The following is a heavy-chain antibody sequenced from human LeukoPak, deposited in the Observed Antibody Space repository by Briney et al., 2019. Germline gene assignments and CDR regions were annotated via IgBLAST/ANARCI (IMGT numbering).Heavy chain of an antibody. CDR2: ISGSGGST. Sequence: GGSLRLSCVASGFPFNVQTMSWVRQTPGKGLEWVSAISGSGGSTYYADSVKGRFTISRDNSKNTLYLQMNSLRAEDTAVYYCAKANIVVVVAATLIPYDYWGQGTLVTVSS. CDR1: GFPFNVQT. D-gene: IGHD2-15*01. V-gene: IGHV3-23*01. J-gene: IGHJ4*02. CDR3: AKANIVVVVAATLIPYDY.